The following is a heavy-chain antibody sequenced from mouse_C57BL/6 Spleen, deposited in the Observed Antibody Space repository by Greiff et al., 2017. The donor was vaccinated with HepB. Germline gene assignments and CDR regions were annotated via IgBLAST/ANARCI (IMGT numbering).Heavy chain of an antibody. CDR1: GYSITSGYY. V-gene: IGHV3-6*01. CDR3: AREWTSYFDY. J-gene: IGHJ2*01. Sequence: EVKLQESGPGLVKPSQSLSLTCSVTGYSITSGYYWNWIRQFPGNKLEWMGYISYDGSNNYNPSLKNRISITRDTSKNQFFLKLNSVTTEDTATYYCAREWTSYFDYWGQGTTLTVSS. CDR2: ISYDGSN.